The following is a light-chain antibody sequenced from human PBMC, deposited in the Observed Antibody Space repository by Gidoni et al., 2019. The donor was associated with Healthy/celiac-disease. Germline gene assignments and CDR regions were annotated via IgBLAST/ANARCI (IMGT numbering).Light chain of an antibody. CDR1: QGISSY. J-gene: IGKJ2*01. V-gene: IGKV1-8*01. CDR2: AAS. Sequence: AIRMTQSPSSFSASTGDRVTITCRASQGISSYLAWYQQKPGKAPKLLIYAASTLQSGVPSRFSGSGSGTDFTLTTSCLQSEDFATYYCQQYYSYPYTFGQXTKLEIK. CDR3: QQYYSYPYT.